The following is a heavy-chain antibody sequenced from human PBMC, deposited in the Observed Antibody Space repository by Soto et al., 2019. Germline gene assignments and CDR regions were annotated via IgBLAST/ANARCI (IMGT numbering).Heavy chain of an antibody. CDR2: IDPSGGST. D-gene: IGHD1-26*01. CDR3: ARDSGHSYRSDAFDK. J-gene: IGHJ3*02. Sequence: ASVKVSCKASGYTFTASYMHWVRQAPGQGLEWMGIIDPSGGSTSYSQKFQGRVTMTRDTSTSTVYMELNSLRSEDTAVFYCARDSGHSYRSDAFDKWGQGTMVTVSS. CDR1: GYTFTASY. V-gene: IGHV1-46*01.